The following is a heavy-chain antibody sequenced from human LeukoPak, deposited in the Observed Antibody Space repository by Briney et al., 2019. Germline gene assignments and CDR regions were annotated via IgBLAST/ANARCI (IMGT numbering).Heavy chain of an antibody. Sequence: GGSLRLSCFSSGFTFTVHAMAWVRRAPGEGLEWVSSISNDGHITVYSDSVKGRFTVSRDNSGNALYLQMNSLSAADTAVYYCARQLHKDGYRWFDPWGQGTQVTVSS. V-gene: IGHV3-23*05. D-gene: IGHD3-16*02. CDR3: ARQLHKDGYRWFDP. CDR2: ISNDGHIT. J-gene: IGHJ5*02. CDR1: GFTFTVHA.